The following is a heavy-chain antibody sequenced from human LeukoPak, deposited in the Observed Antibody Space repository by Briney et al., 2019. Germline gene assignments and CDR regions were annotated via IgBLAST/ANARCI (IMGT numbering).Heavy chain of an antibody. CDR1: GFTFSDYG. CDR2: IWYDGDKK. CDR3: ARDRCGGADCANWFDP. V-gene: IGHV3-33*01. D-gene: IGHD2-21*02. Sequence: GGSLRLSCAASGFTFSDYGMHWVRQAPGMGLEWVAVIWYDGDKKYYADSVKGRFTISRDNSKNTLYLQMSSLRVEDTSVYFCARDRCGGADCANWFDPWGQGTLVIVSS. J-gene: IGHJ5*02.